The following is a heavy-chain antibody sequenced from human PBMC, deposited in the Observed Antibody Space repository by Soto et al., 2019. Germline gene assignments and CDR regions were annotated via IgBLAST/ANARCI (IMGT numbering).Heavy chain of an antibody. V-gene: IGHV3-23*01. D-gene: IGHD2-15*01. J-gene: IGHJ4*02. CDR2: ISANGDST. CDR1: GFTFRSHA. CDR3: ARGVAFCGGGSCNVSPGSD. Sequence: EVQLLESGGDLVQPGGSLRLSCAASGFTFRSHAMSWVRHVPGKGLEWVSAISANGDSTYYAESVKGRFTISRDNSQNTQYVQKNSLRAEDTAIYYCARGVAFCGGGSCNVSPGSDWGQGTLVTVSS.